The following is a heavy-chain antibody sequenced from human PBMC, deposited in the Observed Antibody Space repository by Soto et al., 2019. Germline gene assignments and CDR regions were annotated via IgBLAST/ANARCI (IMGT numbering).Heavy chain of an antibody. CDR2: ISYDGSNK. Sequence: PGGSLRLSCAASGFTFSSYVMHWVRQAPGKGLEWVAVISYDGSNKYYADSVKGRFTISRDNAKNSLYLQMNSLRAEDTAVYYCARGYHYYDSSGYDKWDAFDIWGQGTMVTVSS. V-gene: IGHV3-30-3*01. J-gene: IGHJ3*02. D-gene: IGHD3-22*01. CDR1: GFTFSSYV. CDR3: ARGYHYYDSSGYDKWDAFDI.